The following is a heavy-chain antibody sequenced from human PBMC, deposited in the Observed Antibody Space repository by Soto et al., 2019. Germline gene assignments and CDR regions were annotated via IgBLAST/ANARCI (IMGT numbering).Heavy chain of an antibody. V-gene: IGHV4-31*03. CDR2: ISYSGST. D-gene: IGHD3-10*01. Sequence: QVQLQESGPGLVKPSQTLSLTCTVSGGSISSGGYYWNWIRQHPGKGLEWIGYISYSGSTYYNPSLKSRLTISVDTSKNQFSLKLSSVTAADTAVYYCARGSTTDYYGSGSYYSFAHYWGQGTLVTVSS. CDR1: GGSISSGGYY. J-gene: IGHJ4*02. CDR3: ARGSTTDYYGSGSYYSFAHY.